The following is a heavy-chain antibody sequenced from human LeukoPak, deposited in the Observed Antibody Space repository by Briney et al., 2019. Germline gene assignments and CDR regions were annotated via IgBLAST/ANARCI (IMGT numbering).Heavy chain of an antibody. D-gene: IGHD3-10*01. V-gene: IGHV1-46*01. CDR3: ARSEGSGLDY. J-gene: IGHJ4*02. Sequence: GASVKVSCKSSGYIFTNHYMHWVRQAPGQGLEWMGLINPSGISTLYAEKFRGRIIMTRDMSTATDYMELSSLRSEDTAVYYCARSEGSGLDYWGQGTLVTVSS. CDR1: GYIFTNHY. CDR2: INPSGIST.